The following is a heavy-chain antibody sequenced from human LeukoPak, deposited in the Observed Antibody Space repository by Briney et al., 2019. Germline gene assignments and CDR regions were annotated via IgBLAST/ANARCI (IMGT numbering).Heavy chain of an antibody. CDR1: GFTFSSYA. V-gene: IGHV3-23*01. J-gene: IGHJ4*02. Sequence: PGGSLRLSCAASGFTFSSYAMSWVRQAPGKGLEWVSAISGSGGTYYADSVKGRFTISRDNSKNTLYLQMNSLRPEDTAVYYCAKKRAGSSSEPGDYWGQGTLVTVSS. CDR2: ISGSGGT. D-gene: IGHD6-6*01. CDR3: AKKRAGSSSEPGDY.